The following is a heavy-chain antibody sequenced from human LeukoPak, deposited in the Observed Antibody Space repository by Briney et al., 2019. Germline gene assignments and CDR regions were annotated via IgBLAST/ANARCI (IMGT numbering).Heavy chain of an antibody. Sequence: GASVKVSCKASNYTFTNYGISWVRQAPGQGLEWMGWISAYNGNTNYAQTLQGRVTMTTDTSTSTAYMELRSLRAEDTAVYYCARCYDRMAFDIWGQGTMVTVSS. CDR3: ARCYDRMAFDI. CDR1: NYTFTNYG. V-gene: IGHV1-18*01. D-gene: IGHD3-22*01. CDR2: ISAYNGNT. J-gene: IGHJ3*02.